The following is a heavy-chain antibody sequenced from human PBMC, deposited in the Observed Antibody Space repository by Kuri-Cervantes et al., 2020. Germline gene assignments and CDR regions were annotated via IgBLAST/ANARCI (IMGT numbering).Heavy chain of an antibody. V-gene: IGHV3-30*03. CDR3: ARGLNTGY. J-gene: IGHJ6*02. Sequence: GGSLRLSCVASRFSFSSYGMHWVRQAPGKGLEWVAVISFDGTHKYYVDSVKGRFTISRDNAKKTLYLQMSNLRAEDTAMYYCARGLNTGYWGQGTTVTVSS. CDR2: ISFDGTHK. D-gene: IGHD5-18*01. CDR1: RFSFSSYG.